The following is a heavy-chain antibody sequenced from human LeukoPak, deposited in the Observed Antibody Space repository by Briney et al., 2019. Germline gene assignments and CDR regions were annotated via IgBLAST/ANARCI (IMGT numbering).Heavy chain of an antibody. CDR2: IYISGST. J-gene: IGHJ4*02. V-gene: IGHV4-4*07. D-gene: IGHD6-19*01. CDR1: GGSISNYY. CDR3: ARGIAVAGGLDY. Sequence: PSETLSLTCTVSGGSISNYYWSWIRQPAGKGLEWIGRIYISGSTNYNPSLKSRVTMSVDTSKNQFSLKLSSVTAADTAVFYCARGIAVAGGLDYWGQRTLVTVSS.